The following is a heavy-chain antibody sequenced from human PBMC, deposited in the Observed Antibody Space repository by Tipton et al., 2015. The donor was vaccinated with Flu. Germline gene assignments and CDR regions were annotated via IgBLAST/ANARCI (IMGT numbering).Heavy chain of an antibody. Sequence: SLRLSCAASGFSFSSSAMSWVRQAPGKGLEWVSSISAGGDSTYYEDSVKGQFTISRDNSKKTLYLQMNSLRAEDTAVYYCARGLLWDVAGDDAFDIWGQGTMVTVSS. V-gene: IGHV3-23*01. CDR1: GFSFSSSA. CDR3: ARGLLWDVAGDDAFDI. CDR2: ISAGGDST. J-gene: IGHJ3*02. D-gene: IGHD1-26*01.